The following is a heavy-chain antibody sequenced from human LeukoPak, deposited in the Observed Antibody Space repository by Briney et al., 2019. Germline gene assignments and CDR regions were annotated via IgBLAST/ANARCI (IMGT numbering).Heavy chain of an antibody. CDR1: GGSISGYY. J-gene: IGHJ3*02. CDR3: ARDRLRFSEWVPFDI. Sequence: SETLSLTCTVSGGSISGYYWSWVRQPPGKGLEWIGYIYYSGSTNYNPSLKSRVTISVDTSKNQFSLKLSSVTAADTAVYYCARDRLRFSEWVPFDIWGQGTMVTVSS. CDR2: IYYSGST. D-gene: IGHD3-3*01. V-gene: IGHV4-59*01.